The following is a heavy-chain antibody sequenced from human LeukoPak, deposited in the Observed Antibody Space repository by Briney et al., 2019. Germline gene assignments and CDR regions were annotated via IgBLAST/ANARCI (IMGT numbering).Heavy chain of an antibody. J-gene: IGHJ4*02. CDR1: GFTFRTYG. CDR3: ASMKSSGYILSY. CDR2: IKEDGSEK. Sequence: GGSLRLSCAASGFTFRTYGMSWVRQAPGKGLEWVANIKEDGSEKNYVDSVKGRFIISRDNAKNSLYLQMNSLRAEDTAVYYCASMKSSGYILSYWGQGTLDTVSS. V-gene: IGHV3-7*01. D-gene: IGHD3-22*01.